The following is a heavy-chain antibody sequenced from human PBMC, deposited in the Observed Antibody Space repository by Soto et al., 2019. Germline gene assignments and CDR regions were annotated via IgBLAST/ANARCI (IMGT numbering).Heavy chain of an antibody. CDR2: IYYSGST. J-gene: IGHJ5*02. D-gene: IGHD1-7*01. V-gene: IGHV4-30-4*01. CDR3: ARELELPRFRWFDP. Sequence: SETLSLTCTVSGGSINSGDYYWSWIRQPPGKGLEWIGYIYYSGSTYYNPSLKSRVTISVDTSKNQFSLKLSSVTAADTAVYYCARELELPRFRWFDPWGQGTLVTVSS. CDR1: GGSINSGDYY.